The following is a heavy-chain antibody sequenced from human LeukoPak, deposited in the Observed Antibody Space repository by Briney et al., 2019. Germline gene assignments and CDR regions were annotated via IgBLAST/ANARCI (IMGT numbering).Heavy chain of an antibody. Sequence: SETLSLTCTVSGGSISSGGYYWSWIRQHPGKGLEWIGYIYYSGSTYYNPSLKSRDTISVDTSKNQFSLKLSSVTAADTAVYYCARDIGAYCGGDCYSGMDVWGQGTTVTVSS. V-gene: IGHV4-31*03. J-gene: IGHJ6*02. CDR1: GGSISSGGYY. D-gene: IGHD2-21*02. CDR3: ARDIGAYCGGDCYSGMDV. CDR2: IYYSGST.